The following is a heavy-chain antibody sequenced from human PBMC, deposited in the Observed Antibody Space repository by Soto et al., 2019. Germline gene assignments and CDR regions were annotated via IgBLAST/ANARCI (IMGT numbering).Heavy chain of an antibody. V-gene: IGHV4-59*01. CDR3: ARTYYFRSGSYYDEWGFDY. CDR2: VYYSGTT. J-gene: IGHJ4*02. Sequence: SETLSLTCTVSGDSISTDYWSWIRQPPGKGLEWIGYVYYSGTTDYNPSLQSRVSISIDTSKKQVSLKLSSVTAADTAVYYCARTYYFRSGSYYDEWGFDYWGQGTPVTVSS. CDR1: GDSISTDY. D-gene: IGHD3-10*01.